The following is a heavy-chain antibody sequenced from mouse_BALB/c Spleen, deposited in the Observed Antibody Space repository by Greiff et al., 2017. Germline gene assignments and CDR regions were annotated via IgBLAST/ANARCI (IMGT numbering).Heavy chain of an antibody. V-gene: IGHV1S137*01. J-gene: IGHJ4*01. D-gene: IGHD1-1*01. CDR3: ASHGSSSYYAMDY. CDR1: GYTFTDYA. Sequence: VQLQQSGAELVRPGVSVKISCKGSGYTFTDYAMHWVKQSHAKSLEWIGVISTYYGDASYNQKFKGKATMTVDKSSSTAYMELARLTSEDSAIYYCASHGSSSYYAMDYWGQGTSVTVSS. CDR2: ISTYYGDA.